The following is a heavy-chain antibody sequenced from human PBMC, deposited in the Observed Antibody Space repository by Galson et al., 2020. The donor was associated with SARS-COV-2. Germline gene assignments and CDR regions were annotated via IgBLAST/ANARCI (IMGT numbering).Heavy chain of an antibody. V-gene: IGHV3-21*01. Sequence: NSGGSLRLSCAASGFTFSSYSMNWVRQAPGKGLEWVSSISSSSRYIYYADSVKGRFTISRDNAKNSLYLQMNSLRAEDTAVYYCARDRAVYYDILTGYYPPYFDYWGQGTLVTVSS. D-gene: IGHD3-9*01. CDR2: ISSSSRYI. CDR1: GFTFSSYS. CDR3: ARDRAVYYDILTGYYPPYFDY. J-gene: IGHJ4*02.